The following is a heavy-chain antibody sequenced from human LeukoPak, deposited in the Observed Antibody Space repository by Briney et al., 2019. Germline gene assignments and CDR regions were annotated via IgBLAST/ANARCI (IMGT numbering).Heavy chain of an antibody. J-gene: IGHJ4*02. CDR3: AKLFKAYSSSWIDY. CDR2: ISHSSGFT. V-gene: IGHV3-11*03. CDR1: GFTFSDYY. Sequence: GGSLRLSCAASGFTFSDYYMSWIRQAPGQGLEWFAYISHSSGFTNYADSVKGRFAISRDNAKNSLYLQMDSLRAEDTAIYYCAKLFKAYSSSWIDYWGQGNLVTVSS. D-gene: IGHD6-13*01.